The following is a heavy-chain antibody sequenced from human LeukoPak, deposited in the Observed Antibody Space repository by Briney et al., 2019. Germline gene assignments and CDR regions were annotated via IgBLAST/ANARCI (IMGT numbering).Heavy chain of an antibody. CDR2: INHSGST. D-gene: IGHD3-10*01. J-gene: IGHJ3*02. CDR1: GGSFSGCY. Sequence: PSETLSLTCAVYGGSFSGCYWSWIRQPPGKGLEWIGEINHSGSTNYNPSLKSRVTISVDTSKNQFSLKLSSVTAADTAVYYCARGPYLGFGESRRAFDIWGQGTMVTVSS. CDR3: ARGPYLGFGESRRAFDI. V-gene: IGHV4-34*01.